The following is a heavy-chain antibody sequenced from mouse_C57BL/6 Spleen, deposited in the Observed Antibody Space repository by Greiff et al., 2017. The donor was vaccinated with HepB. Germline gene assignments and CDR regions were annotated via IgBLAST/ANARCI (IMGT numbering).Heavy chain of an antibody. CDR2: IWSGGST. Sequence: VMLVESGPGLVQPSQSLSITCTVSGFSLTSYGVHWVRQSPGKGLEWLGVIWSGGSTDYNAAFISRLSISKDNSKSQVFFKMNSLQADDTAIYYCARNRDDYDGGGAMDYWGQGTSVTVSS. CDR1: GFSLTSYG. V-gene: IGHV2-2*01. CDR3: ARNRDDYDGGGAMDY. J-gene: IGHJ4*01. D-gene: IGHD2-4*01.